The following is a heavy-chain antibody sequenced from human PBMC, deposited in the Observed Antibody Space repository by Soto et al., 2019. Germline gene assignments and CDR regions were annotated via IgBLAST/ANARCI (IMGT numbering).Heavy chain of an antibody. CDR2: ISAYNGNT. CDR3: AREEGDDDPINFDY. CDR1: GYTFTSYG. J-gene: IGHJ4*02. V-gene: IGHV1-18*01. D-gene: IGHD2-21*02. Sequence: VKVSCKASGYTFTSYGISWVRQAPGQGLEWMGWISAYNGNTNYAQKLQGRVTMTTDTSTSTAYMELRSLRSDDTAVYYCAREEGDDDPINFDYWGQGTLVTVSS.